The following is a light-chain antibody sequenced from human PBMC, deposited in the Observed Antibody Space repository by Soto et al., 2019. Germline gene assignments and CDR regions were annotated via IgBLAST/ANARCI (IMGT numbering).Light chain of an antibody. J-gene: IGLJ1*01. CDR2: EVS. Sequence: QSALTHPASVSGSPGHSITISCTGTSSDIGAYNYVSWFQQHPGKAPKLIISEVSNRPSGVSNRFSGSKSANAASLTISGLQAEDEADYFCFSFTTDRPHAFGTGTKVTVL. CDR1: SSDIGAYNY. CDR3: FSFTTDRPHA. V-gene: IGLV2-14*01.